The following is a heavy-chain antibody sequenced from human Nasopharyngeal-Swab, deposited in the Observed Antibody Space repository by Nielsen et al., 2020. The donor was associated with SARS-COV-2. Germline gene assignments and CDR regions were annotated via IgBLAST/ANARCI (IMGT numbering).Heavy chain of an antibody. CDR2: INHSGST. D-gene: IGHD6-19*01. V-gene: IGHV4-34*01. CDR3: ASGRVGGWYYY. CDR1: GGSFSGYY. Sequence: SETLSLTCAVYGGSFSGYYWSWIRQPPGKGLEWIGEINHSGSTNYNPSLKSRVTISVDTSKNQFSLKLSSVTAADTAVYYCASGRVGGWYYYWGQGTLVTVSS. J-gene: IGHJ4*02.